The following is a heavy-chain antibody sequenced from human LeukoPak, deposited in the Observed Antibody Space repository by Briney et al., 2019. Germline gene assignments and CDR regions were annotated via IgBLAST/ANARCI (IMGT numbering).Heavy chain of an antibody. CDR2: ISAYNGNT. J-gene: IGHJ5*02. CDR3: ARGLQLNGWFDP. Sequence: VASVKVSCKASGYTFTSYGISWVRQAPGQWLEWMGWISAYNGNTNYAQKFQGRDTITTDESTSTAYMELSSLRSEDTAVYYCARGLQLNGWFDPWGQGTLVTVSS. CDR1: GYTFTSYG. V-gene: IGHV1-18*01. D-gene: IGHD1-1*01.